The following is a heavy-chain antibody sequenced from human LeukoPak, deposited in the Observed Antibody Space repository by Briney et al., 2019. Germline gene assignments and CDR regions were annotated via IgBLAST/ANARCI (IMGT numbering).Heavy chain of an antibody. V-gene: IGHV1-69*06. D-gene: IGHD5-18*01. CDR1: GGTFSSYA. CDR2: IIPIFGTA. CDR3: ARAHSYSSWFDY. Sequence: SVKVSCKASGGTFSSYAISWVRQAPGQGLEWMGGIIPIFGTANYAQKFQGRVTITADKSTSTAYMELSSLRSEDTAVYYCARAHSYSSWFDYWGQGTLVTVSS. J-gene: IGHJ4*02.